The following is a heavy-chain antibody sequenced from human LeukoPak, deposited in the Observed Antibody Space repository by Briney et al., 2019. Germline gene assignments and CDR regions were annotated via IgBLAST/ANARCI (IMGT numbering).Heavy chain of an antibody. V-gene: IGHV3-48*04. J-gene: IGHJ4*02. Sequence: PGGSLRLSCAASGFTFSSYSMNWVRQAPGKGLEWVSYISSSSSTIYYADSVKGRFTISRDNAKNSLYLQMNSLRAEDTAVYYCARLSIASPSTFDYWGQGTLVTVSS. CDR2: ISSSSSTI. CDR3: ARLSIASPSTFDY. D-gene: IGHD6-6*01. CDR1: GFTFSSYS.